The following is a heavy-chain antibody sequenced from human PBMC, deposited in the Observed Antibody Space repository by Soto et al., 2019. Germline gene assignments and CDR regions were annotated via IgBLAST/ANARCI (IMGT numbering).Heavy chain of an antibody. J-gene: IGHJ6*02. CDR2: INHSGST. V-gene: IGHV4-34*01. CDR3: ARGLLAAAGYGVDYYYYYGMDV. CDR1: GGSFSGYY. D-gene: IGHD6-13*01. Sequence: SETLSLTCAVYGGSFSGYYWSWIRQPPGKGLEWIGEINHSGSTNYNPSLKSRVTISVDTSKNQFSLKLSSVTAADTAVYYCARGLLAAAGYGVDYYYYYGMDVWGQGTTVTVSS.